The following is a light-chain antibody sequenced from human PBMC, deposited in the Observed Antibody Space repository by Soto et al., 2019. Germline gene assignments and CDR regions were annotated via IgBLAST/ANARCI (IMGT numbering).Light chain of an antibody. J-gene: IGLJ1*01. V-gene: IGLV2-14*01. Sequence: QSALTQPASVSGSPGQSITISCTGTSSDVGGYNYVAWYQQHPGKVPRLMIYELSNRPSGVSNRFSGSTSGSTASLTISGLKAEDEADSYCISYTSSSTSYVFGTGTKVTVL. CDR2: ELS. CDR3: ISYTSSSTSYV. CDR1: SSDVGGYNY.